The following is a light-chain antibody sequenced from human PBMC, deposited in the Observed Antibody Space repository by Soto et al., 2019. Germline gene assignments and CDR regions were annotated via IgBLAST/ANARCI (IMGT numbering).Light chain of an antibody. J-gene: IGKJ1*01. CDR2: WAS. V-gene: IGKV4-1*01. Sequence: DIVMTQSPDSLAVSLGERATINCKSSQSVLYSSNNKNYLAWYQQKPGQPPTLLIYWASTRESGVPDRFSGSGSGTDFTLTISSLQAEDVAVYYCQQYYNSPQNFGQGTKVEIK. CDR1: QSVLYSSNNKNY. CDR3: QQYYNSPQN.